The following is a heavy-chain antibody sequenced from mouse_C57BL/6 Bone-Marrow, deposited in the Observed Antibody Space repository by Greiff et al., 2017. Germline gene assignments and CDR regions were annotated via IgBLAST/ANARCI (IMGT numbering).Heavy chain of an antibody. CDR3: ARGYYGSFLDD. CDR1: GYAFTNYL. Sequence: QVTLKESGAELVRPGTSVKVSCKASGYAFTNYLIAWVKQRPGQGLEWIGVINPGSGGTNYHEKFKGKATLTADNSSSTAYLQFSSLTSEDSAIYYCARGYYGSFLDDWGQGTTLTVSS. CDR2: INPGSGGT. J-gene: IGHJ2*01. D-gene: IGHD1-1*01. V-gene: IGHV1-54*01.